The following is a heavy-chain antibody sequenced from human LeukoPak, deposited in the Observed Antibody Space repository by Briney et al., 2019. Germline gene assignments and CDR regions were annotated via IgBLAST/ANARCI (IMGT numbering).Heavy chain of an antibody. Sequence: GGSLRLSCAASGFTFSSYGMHWVRQAPGKGLEWVAVISYDGSNKYHADSVKGRFTISRDNSKNTLYLQMNSLRAEDTAVYYCAKDLGYCSGGSCYRFDYWGQGTLVTVSS. D-gene: IGHD2-15*01. CDR3: AKDLGYCSGGSCYRFDY. V-gene: IGHV3-30*18. CDR1: GFTFSSYG. CDR2: ISYDGSNK. J-gene: IGHJ4*02.